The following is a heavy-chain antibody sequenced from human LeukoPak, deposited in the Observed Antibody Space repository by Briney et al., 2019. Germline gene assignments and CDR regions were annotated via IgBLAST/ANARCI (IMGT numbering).Heavy chain of an antibody. V-gene: IGHV4-59*08. CDR1: GGSISSYY. J-gene: IGHJ4*01. Sequence: SETLSLTCTVSGGSISSYYWSWIRQPPGKGLEWIGYIYYSGSTNYNPSLKSRVTISVDTSKNQFSLKLSSVTAAGTAVYYCARHMGLGYTYFYPYFDYWGQGTLVTVSS. D-gene: IGHD1-1*01. CDR2: IYYSGST. CDR3: ARHMGLGYTYFYPYFDY.